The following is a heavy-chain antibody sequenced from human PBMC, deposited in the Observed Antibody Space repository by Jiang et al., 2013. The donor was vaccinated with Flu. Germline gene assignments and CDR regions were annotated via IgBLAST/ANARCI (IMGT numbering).Heavy chain of an antibody. CDR1: YA. CDR2: INTNTGSP. Sequence: YAIHWVRQARGQGLEWMGWINTNTGSPAYXRGFTGRFVFSLDTSVSTAYLQISGLKAEDSGLYYCAREERRSSGYFDHWGQGALVTVSS. D-gene: IGHD3-22*01. V-gene: IGHV7-4-1*02. J-gene: IGHJ4*02. CDR3: AREERRSSGYFDH.